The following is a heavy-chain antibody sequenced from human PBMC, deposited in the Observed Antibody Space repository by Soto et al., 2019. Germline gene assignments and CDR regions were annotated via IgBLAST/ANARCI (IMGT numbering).Heavy chain of an antibody. CDR3: ARGVAGSGFDL. D-gene: IGHD6-19*01. CDR1: GDSVSSNTAA. Sequence: QVHLQQSGPGLVKPSQTLSLTCAISGDSVSSNTAAWNWIRSSPSSGLEWLGRTYYRSNWRHDYAVSVKSRITVNPDTSKNHFSLQLNSVTPDDTAVYYCARGVAGSGFDLWGQGTLGTVSS. V-gene: IGHV6-1*01. J-gene: IGHJ4*02. CDR2: TYYRSNWRH.